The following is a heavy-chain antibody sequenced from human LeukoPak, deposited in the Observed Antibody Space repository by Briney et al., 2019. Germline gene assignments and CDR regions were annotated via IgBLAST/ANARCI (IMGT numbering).Heavy chain of an antibody. CDR1: GGSISGGGYY. Sequence: SETLSLTCTVSGGSISGGGYYWSWIRQHPGKGLEWIGYIYYSGSTYYNPSLKSRVTISIDTSKNQFSLKLSSVTAADTAVYYCASSMTTVTTGVDYWGQGTLVTVSS. V-gene: IGHV4-31*03. CDR2: IYYSGST. CDR3: ASSMTTVTTGVDY. J-gene: IGHJ4*02. D-gene: IGHD4-17*01.